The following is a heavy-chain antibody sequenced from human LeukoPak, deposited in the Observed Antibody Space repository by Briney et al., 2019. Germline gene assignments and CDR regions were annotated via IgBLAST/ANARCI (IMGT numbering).Heavy chain of an antibody. CDR3: ARRWNDALDY. Sequence: PSETLSLTCSVSGGSISSSSYYWGWIRQPPGKGLEWIGSIYYSGRTYYNPSLKSRVTISVDTSKNQFSLKLSSVTAADTAVYYCARRWNDALDYWGQGTLVTVSS. V-gene: IGHV4-39*01. D-gene: IGHD1-1*01. CDR2: IYYSGRT. J-gene: IGHJ4*02. CDR1: GGSISSSSYY.